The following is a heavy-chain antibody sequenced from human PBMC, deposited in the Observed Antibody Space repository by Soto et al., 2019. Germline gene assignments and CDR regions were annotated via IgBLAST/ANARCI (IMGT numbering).Heavy chain of an antibody. V-gene: IGHV3-48*01. J-gene: IGHJ4*02. CDR2: ISSSSSTI. CDR3: ARVQGTMVRGVIIYYFDY. D-gene: IGHD3-10*01. Sequence: GGSLRLSCAASGFTFSSYSMNWVRQAPGKGLEWVSYISSSSSTIYYADSVKGRFTISRDNAKNSLYLQMNSLRAEDTAVYYCARVQGTMVRGVIIYYFDYWGQGTLVTVSS. CDR1: GFTFSSYS.